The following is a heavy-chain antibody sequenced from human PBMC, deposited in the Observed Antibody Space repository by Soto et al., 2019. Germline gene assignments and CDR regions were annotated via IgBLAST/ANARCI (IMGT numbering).Heavy chain of an antibody. Sequence: GGSLRLSCAASGFTFSSYSMNWVRQAPGKGLEWVSYISSSSSTIYYADSVKGRFTISRDNAKNSLYLQMNSLRAEDTAVYYCARDPGYCTNGVCYTGVPFDYWGQGTLVTAPQ. CDR3: ARDPGYCTNGVCYTGVPFDY. J-gene: IGHJ4*02. CDR1: GFTFSSYS. D-gene: IGHD2-8*01. V-gene: IGHV3-48*01. CDR2: ISSSSSTI.